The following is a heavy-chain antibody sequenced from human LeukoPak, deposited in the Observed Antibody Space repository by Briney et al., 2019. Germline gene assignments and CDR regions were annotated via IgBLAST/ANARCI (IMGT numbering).Heavy chain of an antibody. CDR3: ARGPAYSSGCCYFDY. D-gene: IGHD6-19*01. V-gene: IGHV1-69*05. CDR2: IIPIFGTA. J-gene: IGHJ4*02. Sequence: ASVKVSCKASGGTFSSYAISWVRQAPGQGLEWMGGIIPIFGTANYAPKFQGRVTITTDESTSTAYMELSSLRSEDTAVYYCARGPAYSSGCCYFDYWGQGTLVTVSS. CDR1: GGTFSSYA.